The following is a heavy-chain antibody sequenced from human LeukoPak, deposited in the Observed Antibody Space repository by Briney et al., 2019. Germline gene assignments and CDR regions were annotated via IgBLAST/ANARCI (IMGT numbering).Heavy chain of an antibody. CDR2: IYHTGSV. J-gene: IGHJ4*02. CDR1: GGSINSNYW. V-gene: IGHV4-4*02. Sequence: TSETLSLTCAVSGGSINSNYWWTWVRQSPGKGLEWIGEIYHTGSVNYNLSLESRVTISRDRSKNQFSLMLRSVTAADTAVYYCARHYDFWSAYNYWGQGILVTVSS. D-gene: IGHD3-3*01. CDR3: ARHYDFWSAYNY.